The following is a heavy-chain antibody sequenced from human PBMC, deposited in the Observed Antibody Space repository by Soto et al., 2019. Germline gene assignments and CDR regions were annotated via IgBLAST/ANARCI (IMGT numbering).Heavy chain of an antibody. CDR1: GFTFSTYW. J-gene: IGHJ5*02. CDR3: VRVGSGSYSWRDP. D-gene: IGHD1-26*01. CDR2: INTDGGTT. V-gene: IGHV3-74*01. Sequence: EVPLEESGGDLAQPGGSLRLSCAASGFTFSTYWMHWVRQAPGKGLVWVSRINTDGGTTTYAESVKDRFTISRDNARNKLYLQMSSLRPEDTALYYCVRVGSGSYSWRDPWCQGTLVSVSS.